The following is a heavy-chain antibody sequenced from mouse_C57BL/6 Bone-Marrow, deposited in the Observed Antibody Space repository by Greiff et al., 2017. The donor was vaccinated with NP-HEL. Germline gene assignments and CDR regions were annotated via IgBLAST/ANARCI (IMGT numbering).Heavy chain of an antibody. V-gene: IGHV1-69*01. CDR1: GYTFTSYW. CDR3: AQLGPDY. D-gene: IGHD4-1*02. J-gene: IGHJ2*01. Sequence: QVQLKQPGAELVMPGASVKLSCKASGYTFTSYWMHWVKQRPGQGLEWIGEIDPSDSYTNYNQKFTGKSTLTVDKSSSTAYMQLSSLTSEDSAVYYCAQLGPDYWGQGTTLTVSS. CDR2: IDPSDSYT.